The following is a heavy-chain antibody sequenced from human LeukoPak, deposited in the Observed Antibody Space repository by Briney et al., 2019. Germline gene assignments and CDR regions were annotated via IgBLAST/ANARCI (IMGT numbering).Heavy chain of an antibody. CDR2: ISGSGGST. CDR1: GFTISSYA. Sequence: GGSLRLSCAASGFTISSYAMSWVRQAPGKGLEWVSAISGSGGSTYYADSVKGRFTISRDNYKNTLYLQMNSLRAEDTAVYYCAKGQGLYYYYYMDVWGKGTTVTVSS. V-gene: IGHV3-23*01. J-gene: IGHJ6*03. CDR3: AKGQGLYYYYYMDV.